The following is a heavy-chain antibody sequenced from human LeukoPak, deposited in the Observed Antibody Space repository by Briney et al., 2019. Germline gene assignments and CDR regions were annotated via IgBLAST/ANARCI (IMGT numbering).Heavy chain of an antibody. D-gene: IGHD3-22*01. CDR2: INPNSGGT. V-gene: IGHV1-2*02. J-gene: IGHJ3*02. Sequence: ASVKVSCEASGYTFTGYYMHWVRQAPGQGLEWMGWINPNSGGTNYAQKFQGRVTMTRDTSISTAYMELSRLRSDDTAVYYCATLTYYYDSSGFTGEGAFDIWGQGTMVTVSS. CDR1: GYTFTGYY. CDR3: ATLTYYYDSSGFTGEGAFDI.